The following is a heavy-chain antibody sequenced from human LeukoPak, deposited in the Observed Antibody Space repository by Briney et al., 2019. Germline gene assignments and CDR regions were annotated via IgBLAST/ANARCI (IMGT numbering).Heavy chain of an antibody. J-gene: IGHJ4*02. Sequence: GASVKVSCKASGYTFTSYYMHWVRQAPGQGLEWMGWINPNSGGTNYAQKFQGRVTMTRDTSISTAYMELSRLRSDDTAVYYCASLALVISWDEPLQPSHPFDYWGQGTLVTVSS. D-gene: IGHD1-14*01. V-gene: IGHV1-2*02. CDR3: ASLALVISWDEPLQPSHPFDY. CDR1: GYTFTSYY. CDR2: INPNSGGT.